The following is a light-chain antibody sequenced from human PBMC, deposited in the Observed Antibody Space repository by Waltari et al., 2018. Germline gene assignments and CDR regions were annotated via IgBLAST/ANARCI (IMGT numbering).Light chain of an antibody. CDR1: SSAIGGYDY. V-gene: IGLV2-8*01. CDR3: SSFAGIINYYV. Sequence: QSALTQPPSASGSPGQSATISCTGTSSAIGGYDYVPWYQQHPGKAPRLIIFEVNKRPSGVPDRFSGSKSGNTAALTISGLQTADEADYYCSSFAGIINYYVFGSGTKVTVL. J-gene: IGLJ1*01. CDR2: EVN.